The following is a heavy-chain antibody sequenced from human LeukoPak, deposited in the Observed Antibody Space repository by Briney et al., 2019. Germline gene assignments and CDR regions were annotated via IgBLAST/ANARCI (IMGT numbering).Heavy chain of an antibody. CDR1: GFTFTNYA. Sequence: GGSLRLFCAASGFTFTNYAMNWIRQSPVKGLQWLAAISVDGSATNYADSVKGRFTISRDNSKNTLYLEMDSLRPEDTAVYYCARDFGYWGQGTLVTVSS. CDR3: ARDFGY. CDR2: ISVDGSAT. J-gene: IGHJ4*02. D-gene: IGHD3-10*01. V-gene: IGHV3-30*04.